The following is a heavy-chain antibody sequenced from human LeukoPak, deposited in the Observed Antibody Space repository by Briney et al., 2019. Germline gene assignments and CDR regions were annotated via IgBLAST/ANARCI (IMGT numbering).Heavy chain of an antibody. Sequence: GASVKVSCKASGYTFTTYGITWLRQAPGQGLEWMGWINPNSGGTNYAQKFQGRVTMTRDTSTSTVYMELSSLRSEDTAVYYCAREGDIVVVPAAKRSFDYWGQGTLVTVSS. CDR3: AREGDIVVVPAAKRSFDY. CDR1: GYTFTTYG. J-gene: IGHJ4*02. CDR2: INPNSGGT. V-gene: IGHV1-18*01. D-gene: IGHD2-2*01.